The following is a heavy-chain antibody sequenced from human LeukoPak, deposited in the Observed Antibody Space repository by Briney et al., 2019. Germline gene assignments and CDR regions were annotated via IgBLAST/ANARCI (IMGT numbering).Heavy chain of an antibody. V-gene: IGHV1-46*01. Sequence: GASVKVSCKASGYTFTSYYMHWVRQAPGQGLEWMGIINPSGGSTSYAQKFQGRVTMTRDTSTSTVYMELSSLRSEDTAVYYCARGGGLGYCSSTSCYNFDYWGQGTLVTVSS. CDR2: INPSGGST. D-gene: IGHD2-2*01. J-gene: IGHJ4*02. CDR3: ARGGGLGYCSSTSCYNFDY. CDR1: GYTFTSYY.